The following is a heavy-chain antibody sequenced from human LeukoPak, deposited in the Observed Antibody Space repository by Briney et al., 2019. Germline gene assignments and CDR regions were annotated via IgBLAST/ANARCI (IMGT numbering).Heavy chain of an antibody. V-gene: IGHV3-48*01. J-gene: IGHJ4*02. D-gene: IGHD6-13*01. Sequence: PGGSLRLSCAASGFTFSSYSMNWVRQAPGKGLEWVSYISSSSSTIYYADSVKGRFTISRDNAKNSLYLQMNSLRAEDTAVYYCARDTYSSSWYVGLDYWGQGTLVTVSS. CDR3: ARDTYSSSWYVGLDY. CDR2: ISSSSSTI. CDR1: GFTFSSYS.